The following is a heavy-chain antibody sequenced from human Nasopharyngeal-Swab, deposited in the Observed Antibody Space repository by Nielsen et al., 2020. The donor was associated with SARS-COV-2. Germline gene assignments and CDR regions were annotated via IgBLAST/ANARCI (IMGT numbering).Heavy chain of an antibody. CDR2: ISSSGSTI. D-gene: IGHD1-26*01. CDR1: GFTFSSYE. CDR3: ARDQSGSYNFDY. J-gene: IGHJ4*02. V-gene: IGHV3-48*03. Sequence: LSLTCAASGFTFSSYEMNWVRQAPGKGLEWVSYISSSGSTIYYADSVKGRFTISRDNAKNSLYLQMNSLRAEDTAVYYCARDQSGSYNFDYWGQGTLVTVSS.